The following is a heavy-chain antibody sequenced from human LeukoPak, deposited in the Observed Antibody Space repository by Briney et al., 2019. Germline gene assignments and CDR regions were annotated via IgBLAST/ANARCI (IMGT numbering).Heavy chain of an antibody. Sequence: EASVKVSCKASGGTFSSYAISWVRQAPGQGLEWMGGIIPIFGTANYAQKFQGRVTITADESTSTAYKELSSLRSEDTAVYYCARAPPTGYDAFDIWGQGTMVTVSS. V-gene: IGHV1-69*13. CDR3: ARAPPTGYDAFDI. CDR2: IIPIFGTA. D-gene: IGHD3-22*01. J-gene: IGHJ3*02. CDR1: GGTFSSYA.